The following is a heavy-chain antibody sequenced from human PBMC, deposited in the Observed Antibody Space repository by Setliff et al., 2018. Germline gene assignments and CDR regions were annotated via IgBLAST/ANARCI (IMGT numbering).Heavy chain of an antibody. CDR2: INYSGIT. J-gene: IGHJ1*01. CDR3: VREGYSEYFQD. Sequence: SETLSLTCSVSGDSISSSSYYWGWIRQPPGKGLEWIGSINYSGITYYSPSLESRVSISVDTSKNQLSLTLSSVTAADTAVYYCVREGYSEYFQDWGRGTLVTVSS. V-gene: IGHV4-39*07. CDR1: GDSISSSSYY. D-gene: IGHD1-1*01.